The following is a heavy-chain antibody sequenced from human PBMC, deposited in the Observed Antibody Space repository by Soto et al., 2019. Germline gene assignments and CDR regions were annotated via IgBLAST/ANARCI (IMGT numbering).Heavy chain of an antibody. Sequence: SETLSLTCTVSGGSISSYYWSWIRHPPGKGLEWIGYIYYSGSTNYNPCLKSRVTISVDTSKNQFSLKLSSVTAADTAVYYCARGNGGSYLYYYYMDVWGKGTTVTVSS. V-gene: IGHV4-59*01. CDR2: IYYSGST. J-gene: IGHJ6*03. CDR3: ARGNGGSYLYYYYMDV. D-gene: IGHD3-16*02. CDR1: GGSISSYY.